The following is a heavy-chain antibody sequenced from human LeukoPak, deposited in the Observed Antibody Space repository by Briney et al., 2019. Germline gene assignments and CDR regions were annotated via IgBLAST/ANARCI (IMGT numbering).Heavy chain of an antibody. CDR1: GFTFSRTW. CDR2: INGDGSEE. J-gene: IGHJ5*01. V-gene: IGHV3-7*01. CDR3: ARDPDSDTAWGWFDS. D-gene: IGHD3-16*01. Sequence: GGSLRLSCAASGFTFSRTWMSWVRQSPGKGLEWVANINGDGSEEYYVDSVKGRFTISRANARSSLYLQMNSLRAEDTAVYYCARDPDSDTAWGWFDSWGQGTVVTVSS.